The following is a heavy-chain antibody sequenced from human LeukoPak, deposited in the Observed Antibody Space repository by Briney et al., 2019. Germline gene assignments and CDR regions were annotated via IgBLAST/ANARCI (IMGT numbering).Heavy chain of an antibody. J-gene: IGHJ6*03. V-gene: IGHV4-59*08. CDR2: IYYSGST. D-gene: IGHD2-2*01. CDR1: GDSLSMYY. Sequence: SETLSLTCTVSGDSLSMYYWTWIRHPPGKGLEWIGYIYYSGSTNYNPSLKSRVTMSVDTSKNQFSLKLSSVTAADTAVYYCARGNIVVVTAAPRSYYYYYMDVWGKGTTVTVSS. CDR3: ARGNIVVVTAAPRSYYYYYMDV.